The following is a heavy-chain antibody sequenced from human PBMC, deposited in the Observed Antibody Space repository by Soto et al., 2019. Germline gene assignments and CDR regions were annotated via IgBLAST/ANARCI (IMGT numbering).Heavy chain of an antibody. Sequence: SETLSLTCTVSGGSISNSRYYWAWIRQPPGKGLEWIGSIYHTGNTYYNPSLRSRVTISVDTSKNQFSLKLTSVTAADTAVYYCARDYYDSSDYTTNWFDLWAQGTLVTVSS. CDR2: IYHTGNT. V-gene: IGHV4-39*01. D-gene: IGHD3-22*01. J-gene: IGHJ5*02. CDR3: ARDYYDSSDYTTNWFDL. CDR1: GGSISNSRYY.